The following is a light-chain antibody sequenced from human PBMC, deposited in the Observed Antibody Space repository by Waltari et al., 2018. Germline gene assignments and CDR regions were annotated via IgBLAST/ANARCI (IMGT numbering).Light chain of an antibody. V-gene: IGKV3-20*01. J-gene: IGKJ4*01. CDR1: QPVSTNA. Sequence: IVLTQSPGTLSLSPGDRATLSCRASQPVSTNALSWYQQKPGQAPRVLIYSTYNRATGIPDRFSGSGSGTDFTLTINRLAPEDFAMYYCQQYDGIVVTFGGGTKVEI. CDR3: QQYDGIVVT. CDR2: STY.